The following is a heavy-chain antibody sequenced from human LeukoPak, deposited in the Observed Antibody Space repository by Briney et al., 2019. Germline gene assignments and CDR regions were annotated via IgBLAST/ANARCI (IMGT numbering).Heavy chain of an antibody. Sequence: GGFLRLSCAASGFTFSSYGMHWVRQAPGKGLEWVAFIRYDGSNKYYADSVKGRFTISRDNSKNMLYLQMNSLRAEDTAVYYCAKDRDYGELGAFDIWGQGTMVTVSS. J-gene: IGHJ3*02. CDR3: AKDRDYGELGAFDI. CDR1: GFTFSSYG. D-gene: IGHD4-17*01. V-gene: IGHV3-30*02. CDR2: IRYDGSNK.